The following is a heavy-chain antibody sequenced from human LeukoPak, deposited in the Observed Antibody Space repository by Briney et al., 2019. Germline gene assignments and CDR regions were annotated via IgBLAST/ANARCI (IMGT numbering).Heavy chain of an antibody. D-gene: IGHD1-26*01. J-gene: IGHJ4*02. CDR1: GYTSTGYY. V-gene: IGHV1-2*02. CDR3: ARTVGATRANFDY. Sequence: ASVKVSCKASGYTSTGYYMHWVRQAPGQGLEWMGWINPNSGGTNYAQKFQGRVTMTRDTSISTAYMELRRLRSDDTAVYYCARTVGATRANFDYWGQGTLVTVSS. CDR2: INPNSGGT.